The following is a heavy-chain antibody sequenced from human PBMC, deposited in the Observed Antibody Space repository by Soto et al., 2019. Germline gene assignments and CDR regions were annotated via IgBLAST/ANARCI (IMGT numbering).Heavy chain of an antibody. J-gene: IGHJ5*02. Sequence: ASVKVSCKASGYTFTSYAMHWVRQAPGQRLEWMGWINAGNGNTKYSQKFQGRVTITRDTSASTAYMELSSLRSEDTAVYYCASGVAGDNWFDPWGQGTLVTVSS. D-gene: IGHD3-10*01. V-gene: IGHV1-3*01. CDR3: ASGVAGDNWFDP. CDR2: INAGNGNT. CDR1: GYTFTSYA.